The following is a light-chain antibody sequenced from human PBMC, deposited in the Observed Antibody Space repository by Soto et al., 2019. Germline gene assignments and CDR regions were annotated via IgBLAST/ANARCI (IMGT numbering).Light chain of an antibody. CDR2: DAS. CDR3: QQFRGT. V-gene: IGKV1-5*01. J-gene: IGKJ1*01. CDR1: QGISNW. Sequence: GDRVTITCRASQGISNWLAWYQQKPGKAPKLLIYDASTLDSGVTSRFRGSGSGTEFTLTISSLQPEDVATYYCQQFRGTFGQRTKVEIK.